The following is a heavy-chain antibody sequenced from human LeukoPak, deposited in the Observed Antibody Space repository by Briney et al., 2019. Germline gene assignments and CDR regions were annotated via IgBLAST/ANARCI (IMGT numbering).Heavy chain of an antibody. J-gene: IGHJ6*03. D-gene: IGHD4-23*01. Sequence: SVKVSCKASGGTFSSYAISWVRQAPGQGLEWMGGIIPIFGTANYAQKFQGRVTITADKSTSTAYMELSSLRSEDTAVYYCARSPVVTLRYYYYMDVWGKGTTVTVSS. CDR3: ARSPVVTLRYYYYMDV. V-gene: IGHV1-69*06. CDR1: GGTFSSYA. CDR2: IIPIFGTA.